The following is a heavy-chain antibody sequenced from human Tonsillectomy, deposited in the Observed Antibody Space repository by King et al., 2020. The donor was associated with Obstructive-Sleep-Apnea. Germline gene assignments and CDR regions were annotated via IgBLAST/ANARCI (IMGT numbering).Heavy chain of an antibody. CDR2: IYYSGST. V-gene: IGHV4-59*01. D-gene: IGHD3-10*01. Sequence: LQLQESGPGLVKPSETLSLTCTVSGGSISSYYWSWIRQPPGKGLEWIGYIYYSGSTNYNPSLKSRVTITVDTSKNQFSLKLSSVTAADTAVYYCASAGFGRLFDYWGQGTLVTVSS. J-gene: IGHJ4*02. CDR3: ASAGFGRLFDY. CDR1: GGSISSYY.